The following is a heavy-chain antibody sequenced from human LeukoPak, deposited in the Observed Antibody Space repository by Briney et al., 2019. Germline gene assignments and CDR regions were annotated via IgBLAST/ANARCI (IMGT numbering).Heavy chain of an antibody. Sequence: PSEILSLTCTVSGGSISSYYWSWIRQPPGKGLEWIGYIYYSGSTNYNPSLKSRVTISVDTSKNQFSLKLSSVTAADTAVYYCARHSRLIAARPRFMDVWGQGTTVTVSS. J-gene: IGHJ6*02. CDR3: ARHSRLIAARPRFMDV. CDR2: IYYSGST. V-gene: IGHV4-59*08. CDR1: GGSISSYY. D-gene: IGHD6-6*01.